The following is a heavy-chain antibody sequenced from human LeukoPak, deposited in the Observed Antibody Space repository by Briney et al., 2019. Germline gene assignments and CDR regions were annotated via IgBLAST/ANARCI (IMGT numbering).Heavy chain of an antibody. D-gene: IGHD3-3*01. J-gene: IGHJ5*02. CDR3: ARAFYGFWSGPNWFDP. V-gene: IGHV4-59*01. Sequence: PSETLSLTCTVSGGSISSYYWSWIRQPPGKGLEWIGYIYYSGSTNYNPSLKSRVTISVDTSKNQFSLKLSSVTAADTAVYYCARAFYGFWSGPNWFDPWGQGTLVTVSS. CDR1: GGSISSYY. CDR2: IYYSGST.